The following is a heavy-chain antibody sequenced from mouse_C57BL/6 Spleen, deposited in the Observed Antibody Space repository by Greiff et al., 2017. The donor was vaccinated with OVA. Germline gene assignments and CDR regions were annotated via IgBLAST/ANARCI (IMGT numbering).Heavy chain of an antibody. CDR1: GYTFTSYG. V-gene: IGHV1-81*01. CDR2: IYPRSGNT. Sequence: QVQLQQSGAELARPGASVKLSCKASGYTFTSYGISWVKQRTGQGLEWIGEIYPRSGNTYYNEKFKGKATLTADKSSSTAYMELRSLTSEDSAVYFCAILYSNSAWFAYWGQGTLVTVSA. J-gene: IGHJ3*01. D-gene: IGHD2-5*01. CDR3: AILYSNSAWFAY.